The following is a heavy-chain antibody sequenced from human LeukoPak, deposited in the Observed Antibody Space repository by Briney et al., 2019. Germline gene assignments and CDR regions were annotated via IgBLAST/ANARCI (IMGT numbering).Heavy chain of an antibody. V-gene: IGHV4-34*01. CDR2: INHSGST. CDR1: GDSFSGYY. J-gene: IGHJ4*02. CDR3: ATNVPGTTYFDP. D-gene: IGHD1-14*01. Sequence: SETLSLTCAVYGDSFSGYYWTWIRQSPGKGLEWIGEINHSGSTNYNPSLKSRVTTSVDTSKNQFSLNMTSVTAADTAIYYCATNVPGTTYFDPWGQGTLVTVS.